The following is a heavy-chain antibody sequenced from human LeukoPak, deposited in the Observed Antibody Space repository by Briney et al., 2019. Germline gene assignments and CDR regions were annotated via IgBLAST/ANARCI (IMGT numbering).Heavy chain of an antibody. D-gene: IGHD5-18*01. J-gene: IGHJ4*02. V-gene: IGHV4-4*07. CDR3: ARSGYTISAYHSDF. Sequence: SETLSLTCDVSGVSIQSYWWSWVRRPAGKGLEWIGRIYTTGRTNYSPSFQSRVTMSIDVSSNQFSLTLRSVTAADTAVYYCARSGYTISAYHSDFWGQGAPDTVSS. CDR1: GVSIQSYW. CDR2: IYTTGRT.